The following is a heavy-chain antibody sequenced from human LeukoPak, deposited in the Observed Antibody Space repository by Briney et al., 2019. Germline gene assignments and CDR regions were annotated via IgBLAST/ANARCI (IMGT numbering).Heavy chain of an antibody. D-gene: IGHD1-26*01. Sequence: GGSLRLSCVVSGFTFSCYWMSWVRQAPGKGLEWVANIKQDGSEKYDVDSVKGRFTMSRDNAKNSLYLQMNSLRAEDTAVYYCARVQWELRGVGSYFEYWGQGALVTVSS. CDR3: ARVQWELRGVGSYFEY. V-gene: IGHV3-7*01. CDR2: IKQDGSEK. J-gene: IGHJ4*02. CDR1: GFTFSCYW.